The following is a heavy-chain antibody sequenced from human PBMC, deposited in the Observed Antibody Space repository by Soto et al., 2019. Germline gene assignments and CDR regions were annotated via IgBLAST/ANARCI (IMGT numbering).Heavy chain of an antibody. CDR3: ARGPRIAARSRVNPLNY. V-gene: IGHV1-8*01. J-gene: IGHJ4*02. Sequence: ASVKVSCKASGYTFTSYDINWVRQATGQGLEWMGWMNPNSGNTGYAQKFQGRVTMSRNTSISTAYMELSSLRSEDTAVYYCARGPRIAARSRVNPLNYWGQGTLVTVSS. CDR2: MNPNSGNT. CDR1: GYTFTSYD. D-gene: IGHD6-6*01.